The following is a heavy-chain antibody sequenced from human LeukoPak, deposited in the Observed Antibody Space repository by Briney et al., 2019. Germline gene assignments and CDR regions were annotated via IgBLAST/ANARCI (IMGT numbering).Heavy chain of an antibody. CDR2: MNPNSGDI. V-gene: IGHV1-8*01. CDR1: GYTFTSYA. J-gene: IGHJ6*02. Sequence: ASVKVSCKVSGYTFTSYAISWVRQATGQGREWMGWMNPNSGDIRYAERFQGRVTMTRDTSISTAYMLLSSLRSDDTAVYYCARGGGPEGTIFGVILIPEGLKLDYYYGMDVWGQGTTVTVSS. CDR3: ARGGGPEGTIFGVILIPEGLKLDYYYGMDV. D-gene: IGHD3-3*01.